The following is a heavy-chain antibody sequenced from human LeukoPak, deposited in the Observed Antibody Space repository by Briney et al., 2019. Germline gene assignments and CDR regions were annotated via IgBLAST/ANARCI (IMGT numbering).Heavy chain of an antibody. CDR2: ISYDGSNN. V-gene: IGHV3-30-3*01. CDR1: GFTFSSYA. CDR3: ARDGSFKDTYYYGSGGYAQTLDY. J-gene: IGHJ4*02. D-gene: IGHD3-10*01. Sequence: GRSLTLSCAASGFTFSSYAMHWVRQAPGKGLDGVAVISYDGSNNYYADSVKGRFTISRDNSKNTLYLQMNSLRAEDTAVYYCARDGSFKDTYYYGSGGYAQTLDYWGQGTLVTVSS.